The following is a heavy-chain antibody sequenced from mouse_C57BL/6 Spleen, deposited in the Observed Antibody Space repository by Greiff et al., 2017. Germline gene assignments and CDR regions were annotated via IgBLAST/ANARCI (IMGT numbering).Heavy chain of an antibody. CDR3: AREVPTVVGEDAMDY. J-gene: IGHJ4*01. CDR1: GFSLTSYG. D-gene: IGHD1-1*01. V-gene: IGHV2-6*03. Sequence: VMLVESGPGLVAPSQSLSFTCTVSGFSLTSYGVHWVRQPPGKGLEWLVMIWSDGSTTYNSALKARLSISTDNSKSQVYIKMISLQTDDTAMYYCAREVPTVVGEDAMDYWGQGTSVTVSS. CDR2: IWSDGST.